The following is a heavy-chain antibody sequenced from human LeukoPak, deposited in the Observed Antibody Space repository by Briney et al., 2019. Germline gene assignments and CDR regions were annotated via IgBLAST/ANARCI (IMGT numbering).Heavy chain of an antibody. CDR2: TRYDESKT. V-gene: IGHV3-30*02. D-gene: IGHD1-26*01. Sequence: GGSLRLSCAASGFTFSDNGMHWVRQTPGKGLEWVAFTRYDESKTFYGDSVRGRFTISRDNSKNTLYLQMNSLTTDDSAVYYCAKARYSGSPALDFWGQGTLVTVSS. CDR1: GFTFSDNG. J-gene: IGHJ4*02. CDR3: AKARYSGSPALDF.